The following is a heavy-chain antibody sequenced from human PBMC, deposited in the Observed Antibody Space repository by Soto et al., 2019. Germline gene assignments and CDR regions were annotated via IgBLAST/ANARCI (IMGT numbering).Heavy chain of an antibody. CDR2: IFYSGST. CDR3: ARQCRGFTFHWFVP. V-gene: IGHV4-39*01. D-gene: IGHD2-15*01. Sequence: QLQLQESGPGLVKPSETLSLTCTVSSGSISSTIYSWDWIRQPPGKGLEWIGSIFYSGSTYYNPSLTCRVTISVDTSKNQCSLTLTSVTAADTAVYYCARQCRGFTFHWFVPWGQGTLVTV. J-gene: IGHJ5*02. CDR1: SGSISSTIYS.